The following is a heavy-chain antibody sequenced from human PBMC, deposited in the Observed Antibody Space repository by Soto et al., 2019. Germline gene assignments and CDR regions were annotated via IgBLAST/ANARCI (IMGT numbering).Heavy chain of an antibody. CDR2: ITGGGST. CDR3: AKEYDSSGYNKYFDY. Sequence: GESLKISCAASGFAFSSYAMSWVRQAPGKGLEWVSAITGGGSTYYADSVKGRFTISRDNSKNTLYLQMNSLRAEDTAVYYCAKEYDSSGYNKYFDYWGQGTLVTVSS. CDR1: GFAFSSYA. D-gene: IGHD3-22*01. V-gene: IGHV3-23*01. J-gene: IGHJ4*02.